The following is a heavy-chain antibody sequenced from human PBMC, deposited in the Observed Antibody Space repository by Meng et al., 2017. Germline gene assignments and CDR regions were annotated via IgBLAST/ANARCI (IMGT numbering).Heavy chain of an antibody. CDR3: ARGNYGDYLYYFDY. CDR1: GYHFTSYG. J-gene: IGHJ4*02. Sequence: QVELVESGSEVKNPGAAVKVSGKASGYHFTSYGISWVRQAPGQGLEWMGWISAYNGNTNYAQKLQGRVTMTTDTSTSTAYMELRSLRSDDTAVYYCARGNYGDYLYYFDYWGQGTLVTVSS. CDR2: ISAYNGNT. V-gene: IGHV1-18*01. D-gene: IGHD4-17*01.